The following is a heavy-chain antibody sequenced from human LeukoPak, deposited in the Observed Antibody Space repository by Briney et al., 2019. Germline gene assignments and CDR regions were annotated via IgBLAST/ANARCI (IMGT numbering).Heavy chain of an antibody. CDR3: AKARGEGGEADINY. CDR2: VNSNDRP. J-gene: IGHJ4*02. V-gene: IGHV3-23*01. Sequence: GGSLRLSCAASGFNFSNYAMTWVRQAPGKGLEWVSTVNSNDRPYYADSVKGRFTISRDNSKNTLYLQMNTLRVEDTALYYCAKARGEGGEADINYGAREILATV. CDR1: GFNFSNYA. D-gene: IGHD2-2*02.